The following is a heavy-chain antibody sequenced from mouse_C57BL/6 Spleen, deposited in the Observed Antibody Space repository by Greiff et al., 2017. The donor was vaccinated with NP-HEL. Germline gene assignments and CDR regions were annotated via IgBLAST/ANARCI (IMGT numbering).Heavy chain of an antibody. CDR3: ARGGDEEFDY. CDR2: INSAGSST. CDR1: GFTFSDYY. V-gene: IGHV5-16*01. J-gene: IGHJ2*01. Sequence: EVQLLESEGGLVQPGRSMKLSCTASGFTFSDYYMAWVRQVPEKGLEWVANINSAGSSTYYLASFKSRFIVSRENAKNILYLQMSRLKSEDTATYYCARGGDEEFDYWGQGTTLTVSS.